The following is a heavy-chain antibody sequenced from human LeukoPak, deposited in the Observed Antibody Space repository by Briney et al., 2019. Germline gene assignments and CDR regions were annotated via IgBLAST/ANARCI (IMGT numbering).Heavy chain of an antibody. J-gene: IGHJ4*02. CDR3: ARGLVYCSATSCQDY. CDR2: ISWNGGSI. D-gene: IGHD2-2*01. V-gene: IGHV3-30-3*01. Sequence: TGRSLRLSCVASGFTFSSYTMHWVRQAPGKGLEWVAVISWNGGSINYADSVKGRFTISRDDSKNTLYLQMNSLRAEDTAVYYCARGLVYCSATSCQDYWGQGTLVTVSS. CDR1: GFTFSSYT.